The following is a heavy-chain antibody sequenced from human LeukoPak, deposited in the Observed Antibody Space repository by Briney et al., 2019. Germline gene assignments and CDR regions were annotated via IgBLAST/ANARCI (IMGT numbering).Heavy chain of an antibody. CDR1: GGSISSYY. J-gene: IGHJ4*02. CDR3: ARAGRDGYNYDY. CDR2: IYYSGST. D-gene: IGHD5-24*01. V-gene: IGHV4-59*01. Sequence: SETLSLTCTVSGGSISSYYWSWIRQPPGKGLEWIGYIYYSGSTNYNPSLKSRVTISVDTSKNQFSLKLSSVTAADTAVYYCARAGRDGYNYDYWGQGTLVTVSS.